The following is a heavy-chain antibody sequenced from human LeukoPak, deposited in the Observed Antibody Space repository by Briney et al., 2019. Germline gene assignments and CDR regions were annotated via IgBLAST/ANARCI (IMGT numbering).Heavy chain of an antibody. Sequence: ASVKVSCKASGYTFTSYGISWVRQAPGQGLEWMGWISAYNGNTNYAQKFQGRGTMTTDTSTSTVYMELRSLRSDDTAVYYCARGLIHDSSGHYIHWFDPWGQGTLVTVSS. D-gene: IGHD3-22*01. CDR1: GYTFTSYG. CDR2: ISAYNGNT. CDR3: ARGLIHDSSGHYIHWFDP. V-gene: IGHV1-18*01. J-gene: IGHJ5*02.